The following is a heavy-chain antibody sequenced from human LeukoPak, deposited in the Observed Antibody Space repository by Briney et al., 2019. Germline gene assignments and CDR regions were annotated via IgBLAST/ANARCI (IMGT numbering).Heavy chain of an antibody. V-gene: IGHV3-23*01. CDR3: ARDTYDSSGYYYVQAFDI. Sequence: GGSLRLSCAASGFTFSSYAMSWVRQAPGKGLEWVSAISGSGGSTYYADSVKGRFTISRDNSKNTLYLQMNSLRAEDTAVYYCARDTYDSSGYYYVQAFDIWGQGTMVTASS. J-gene: IGHJ3*02. CDR2: ISGSGGST. D-gene: IGHD3-22*01. CDR1: GFTFSSYA.